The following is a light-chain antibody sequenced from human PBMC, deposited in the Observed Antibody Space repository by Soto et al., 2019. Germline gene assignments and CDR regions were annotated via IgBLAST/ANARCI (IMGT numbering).Light chain of an antibody. Sequence: QSVLTQPPSASGTPGQKVTISCSGSSSNIGRNTVNWYQQVPGTAPKLLMYSDNQRPSGVPDRFSGSRSGTSVSLAISGLQSEDEADYYCGAWDDSLNGVLFGGGTKLTVL. CDR1: SSNIGRNT. CDR2: SDN. V-gene: IGLV1-44*01. CDR3: GAWDDSLNGVL. J-gene: IGLJ2*01.